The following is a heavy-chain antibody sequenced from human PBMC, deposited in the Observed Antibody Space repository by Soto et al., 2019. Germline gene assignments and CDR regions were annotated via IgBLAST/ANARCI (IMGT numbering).Heavy chain of an antibody. CDR1: GFVFSSYS. CDR2: ISGSRSRSGYSI. D-gene: IGHD6-19*01. Sequence: EVQLVESGGGLIQPGGSLRLSCATSGFVFSSYSMNWARQAPGKGLEWVSYISGSRSRSGYSIYYADSVKDRFTISRDNAKNSLYLQMNSLRDEDTAVYYCATSGSSGWDFDYWGQGTLVTVSS. CDR3: ATSGSSGWDFDY. J-gene: IGHJ4*02. V-gene: IGHV3-48*02.